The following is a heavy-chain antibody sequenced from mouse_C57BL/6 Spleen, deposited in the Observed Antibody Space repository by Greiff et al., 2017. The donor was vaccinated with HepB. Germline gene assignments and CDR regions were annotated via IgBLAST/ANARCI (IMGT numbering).Heavy chain of an antibody. V-gene: IGHV1-5*01. CDR2: IYPGNSDT. CDR3: TRRDGNPFAY. J-gene: IGHJ3*01. D-gene: IGHD2-1*01. Sequence: VQLQQSGTVLARPGASVKMSCKTSGYTFTSYWMHWVKQRPGQGLEWIGAIYPGNSDTSYNQKFKGKAKLTAVTSDSTAYMELSSLTNEDSAVYYCTRRDGNPFAYWGQGTLVTVSA. CDR1: GYTFTSYW.